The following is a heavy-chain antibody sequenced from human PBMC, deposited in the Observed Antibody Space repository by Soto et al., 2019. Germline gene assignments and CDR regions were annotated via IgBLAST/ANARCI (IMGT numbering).Heavy chain of an antibody. V-gene: IGHV3-73*02. D-gene: IGHD2-21*02. CDR2: IRSKADSYAT. CDR1: GFTLSGSR. J-gene: IGHJ5*02. CDR3: TSQYCDGDCSRVDP. Sequence: EVQLVESGGGLVQPGGSLKLSCAASGFTLSGSRIHWVRQASGKGLEWVGRIRSKADSYATAYAASVKGRFTISRDDSKNTAYLQMNSLKTEDTAVYYCTSQYCDGDCSRVDPWGQGTLVTVSS.